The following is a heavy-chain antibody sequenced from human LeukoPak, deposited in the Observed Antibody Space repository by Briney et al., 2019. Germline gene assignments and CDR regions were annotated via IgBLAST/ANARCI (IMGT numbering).Heavy chain of an antibody. CDR1: GFTFSNYW. V-gene: IGHV3-7*04. CDR3: ARGGRAYGD. D-gene: IGHD3-16*01. Sequence: GGSLRLSCAASGFTFSNYWMSWVRQAPGKGLEWVANIKQDGSEKYYVDSVKGRFTTSRDNAKNSLYLQMNSLRADDTAVYYCARGGRAYGDWGQGTLVTVSS. CDR2: IKQDGSEK. J-gene: IGHJ4*02.